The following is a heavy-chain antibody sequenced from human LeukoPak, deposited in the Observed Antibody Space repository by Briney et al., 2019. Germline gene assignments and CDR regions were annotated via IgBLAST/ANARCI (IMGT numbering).Heavy chain of an antibody. CDR3: FLWDTVLSRDY. CDR1: GGSFSAYY. J-gene: IGHJ4*02. CDR2: ISHSGST. Sequence: NPSETLSLTCAAYGGSFSAYYCHWIRQPPGKGLEWIGEISHSGSTKYYPSPKSRVTISIDTSRNQFSLKLSSATAADTAVYYCFLWDTVLSRDYWGQGTLATVSS. V-gene: IGHV4-34*01. D-gene: IGHD4-23*01.